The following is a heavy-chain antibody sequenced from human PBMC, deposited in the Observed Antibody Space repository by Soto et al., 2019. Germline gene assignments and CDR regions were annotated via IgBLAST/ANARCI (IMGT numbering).Heavy chain of an antibody. CDR1: GYTFTSYG. J-gene: IGHJ6*03. CDR2: ISAYNGNT. Sequence: QVQLVQSGAEVKKPGASVKVSCKASGYTFTSYGISWVRQAPGQGLEWMGWISAYNGNTNYAQKLQGRVTMTTDTSTSTAYMELRSLRSEDTAVYYCARLYCSSTSCYPTLHSYYYYMDVWGKGTTVTVSS. V-gene: IGHV1-18*01. D-gene: IGHD2-2*01. CDR3: ARLYCSSTSCYPTLHSYYYYMDV.